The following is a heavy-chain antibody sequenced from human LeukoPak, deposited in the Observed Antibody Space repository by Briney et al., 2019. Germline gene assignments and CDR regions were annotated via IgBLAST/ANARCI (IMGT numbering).Heavy chain of an antibody. V-gene: IGHV4-34*01. CDR2: INHSGST. CDR3: ARVLGKCCSSTSCHLDY. Sequence: SETLSLTCAVYGGSFSGYYWSWIRQPPGKGLEWIGEINHSGSTNYNPSLKSRVTISVDTSKNQFSLKLSSVTAADTAVYYCARVLGKCCSSTSCHLDYWGQGTLVTVSS. D-gene: IGHD2-2*01. CDR1: GGSFSGYY. J-gene: IGHJ4*02.